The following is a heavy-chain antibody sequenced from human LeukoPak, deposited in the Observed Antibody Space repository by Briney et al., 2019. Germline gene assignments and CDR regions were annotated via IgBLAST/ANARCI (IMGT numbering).Heavy chain of an antibody. J-gene: IGHJ4*02. Sequence: SETLSLTCTVSGGSISSSSYYWGWIRQPPGKGLEWIGSIYYSGSTYYNSSLKSRVTISVDTSKNQFSLKLSSVTAADTAVYYCARDVTRYGSGIDYWGQGTLVTVSS. V-gene: IGHV4-39*07. CDR2: IYYSGST. CDR3: ARDVTRYGSGIDY. D-gene: IGHD3-10*01. CDR1: GGSISSSSYY.